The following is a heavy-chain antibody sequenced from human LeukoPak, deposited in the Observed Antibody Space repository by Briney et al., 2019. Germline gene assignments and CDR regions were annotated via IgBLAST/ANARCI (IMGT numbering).Heavy chain of an antibody. CDR2: IIPIFGTA. CDR3: ARSFCSSTSCYGASYYYYYMDV. CDR1: GGTFSSYA. D-gene: IGHD2-2*01. V-gene: IGHV1-69*06. J-gene: IGHJ6*03. Sequence: ASVKVSCKASGGTFSSYAISWARQAPGQGLEWMGRIIPIFGTANYAQKFQGRVTITADKSTSTAYMELSSLRSEDTAVYYCARSFCSSTSCYGASYYYYYMDVWGKGTTVTVSS.